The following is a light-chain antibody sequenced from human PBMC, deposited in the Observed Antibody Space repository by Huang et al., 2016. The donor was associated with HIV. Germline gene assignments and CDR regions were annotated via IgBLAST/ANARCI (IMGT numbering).Light chain of an antibody. CDR2: GAS. J-gene: IGKJ4*01. CDR1: QTVTNN. V-gene: IGKV3-15*01. Sequence: MTQSPATLSMSPGERASLSCRASQTVTNNLAWYQHKPGQAPRVLIYGASTRAAGFPARFSGSGSGTDFTLTISSLQSEDFAIYYCHQYNNWPPAFGGGTKVEI. CDR3: HQYNNWPPA.